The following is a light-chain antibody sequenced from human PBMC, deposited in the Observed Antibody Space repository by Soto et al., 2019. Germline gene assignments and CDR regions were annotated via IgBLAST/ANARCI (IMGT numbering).Light chain of an antibody. J-gene: IGKJ1*01. CDR3: QQYGSSGT. CDR2: DAS. CDR1: QSVRNN. Sequence: EIVLTQSPGTLSLSPLERATLPFRASQSVRNNLAWYQQKPGQAPRLLIYDASNRATGIPARFSGSGSGTDFTLTISSLEPEDFAVYYCQQYGSSGTFGQGTKVDI. V-gene: IGKV3-20*01.